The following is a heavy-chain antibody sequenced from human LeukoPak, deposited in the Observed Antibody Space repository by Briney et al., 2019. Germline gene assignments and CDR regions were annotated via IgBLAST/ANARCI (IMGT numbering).Heavy chain of an antibody. CDR1: GGSISTYY. J-gene: IGHJ4*02. D-gene: IGHD1-26*01. Sequence: SETLSLTCTVSGGSISTYYWSWIRQPAGEGLEWIGRMYTSGSTNYNPSLKSRVTMSVDTSKNQFSLKLSSVTAADTAVYYCARDGSGSSGGYFDYWGQGTLVTVSS. CDR3: ARDGSGSSGGYFDY. V-gene: IGHV4-4*07. CDR2: MYTSGST.